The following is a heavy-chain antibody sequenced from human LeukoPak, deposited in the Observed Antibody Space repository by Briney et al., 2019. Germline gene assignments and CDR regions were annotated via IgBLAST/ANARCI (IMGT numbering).Heavy chain of an antibody. CDR3: ARYSYGIGNYYFDY. J-gene: IGHJ4*02. Sequence: AGGSLRLSCAASGFTFSSYSMTWVRQAPGKGLEWVSSISSSSSYIYYADSVKGRFTISRDNAKNSLYLQMNSLRAEDTAVYYCARYSYGIGNYYFDYWGQGTLVTVSS. CDR2: ISSSSSYI. V-gene: IGHV3-21*01. CDR1: GFTFSSYS. D-gene: IGHD1-26*01.